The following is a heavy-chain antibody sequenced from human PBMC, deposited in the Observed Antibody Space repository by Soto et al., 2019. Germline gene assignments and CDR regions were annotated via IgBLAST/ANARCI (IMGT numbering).Heavy chain of an antibody. Sequence: QVQLVQSGAEVKKPGASVKVSCKASGYTFTGHYIHWVRQAPQQGPEWMGEIGPESGATRYAQKFQGRVTMTMDTSITTVYMELKNLSPDDTAVYYCGRGRSGQIVVFYWGQGTPFTVSS. CDR2: IGPESGAT. D-gene: IGHD1-26*01. J-gene: IGHJ4*02. CDR3: GRGRSGQIVVFY. CDR1: GYTFTGHY. V-gene: IGHV1-2*02.